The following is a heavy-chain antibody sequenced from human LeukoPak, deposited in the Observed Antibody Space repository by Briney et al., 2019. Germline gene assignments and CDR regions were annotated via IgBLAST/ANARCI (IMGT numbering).Heavy chain of an antibody. D-gene: IGHD2-15*01. CDR3: ASGAWSTLLKS. J-gene: IGHJ1*01. CDR1: GESLNSYH. Sequence: SDTLSLTCAVYGESLNSYHWSWIRQSPGKGLEWIGDIFDGKTINYNPSLKSRVTISAVTSSQQFSLSLKSVTAADTAVYFCASGAWSTLLKSWAQGALVIVSS. CDR2: IFDGKTI. V-gene: IGHV4-34*12.